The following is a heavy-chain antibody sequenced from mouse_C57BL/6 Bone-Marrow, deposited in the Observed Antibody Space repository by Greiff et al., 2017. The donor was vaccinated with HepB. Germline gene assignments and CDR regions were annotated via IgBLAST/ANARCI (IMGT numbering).Heavy chain of an antibody. CDR3: AREYGSRFAY. J-gene: IGHJ3*01. CDR1: GFTFSSYA. CDR2: ISDGGSYT. V-gene: IGHV5-4*01. D-gene: IGHD1-1*01. Sequence: EVQVVESGGGLVKPGGSLKLSCAASGFTFSSYAMSWVRQTPEKRLEWVATISDGGSYTYYPDNVKGRFTISRDNAKNNLYLQMSHLKSEDTAMYYWAREYGSRFAYWGQGTLVTVSA.